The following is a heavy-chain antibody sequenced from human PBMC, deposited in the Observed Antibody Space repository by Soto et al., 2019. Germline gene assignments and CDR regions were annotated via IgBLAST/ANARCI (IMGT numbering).Heavy chain of an antibody. CDR3: ARALNVLVPAAMLYNWFDP. V-gene: IGHV1-18*01. CDR2: ISAYNGNT. D-gene: IGHD2-2*01. CDR1: GYTFTSYG. Sequence: ASVKVSCKASGYTFTSYGISWVRQAPGQGLEWMGWISAYNGNTNYAQKFQGRVTITADESTSTAYMELSSLRSEDTAVYYCARALNVLVPAAMLYNWFDPWGQGTLVTV. J-gene: IGHJ5*02.